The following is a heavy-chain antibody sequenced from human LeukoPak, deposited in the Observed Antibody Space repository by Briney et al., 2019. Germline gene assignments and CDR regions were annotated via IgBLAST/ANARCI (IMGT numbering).Heavy chain of an antibody. J-gene: IGHJ2*01. D-gene: IGHD1-26*01. CDR1: GGSITSVGYY. CDR3: ARDPIYSGSYRFWYFDL. V-gene: IGHV4-61*02. Sequence: PSETLSLTCTVSGGSITSVGYYWTWLRQPAGKGLEWIGRIYPSGNTMYNPSLTSRVTISVDTSKNQFSLKLSSVTAADTAVYYCARDPIYSGSYRFWYFDLWGRGTLVTVSS. CDR2: IYPSGNT.